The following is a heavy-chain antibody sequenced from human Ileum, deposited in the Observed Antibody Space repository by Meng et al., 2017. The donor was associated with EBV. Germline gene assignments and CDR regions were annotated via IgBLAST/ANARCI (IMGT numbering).Heavy chain of an antibody. CDR1: GSSPTSSGVG. V-gene: IGHV2-5*01. CDR3: ARRPGSPSSRFDY. CDR2: IYWNDDK. D-gene: IGHD6-6*01. J-gene: IGHJ4*02. Sequence: ITFKQSGPPLVNPPQTLTLTCSFSGSSPTSSGVGVGWIRQPPGKALEWLALIYWNDDKRYSPSLKSRLTVTRDTSKNQVVLTLTNVDPVDTATYYCARRPGSPSSRFDYWGQGTLVTVSS.